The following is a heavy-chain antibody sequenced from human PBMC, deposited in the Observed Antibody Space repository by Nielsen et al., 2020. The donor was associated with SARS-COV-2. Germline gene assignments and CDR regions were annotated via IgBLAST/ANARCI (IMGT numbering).Heavy chain of an antibody. CDR3: AREWIDGYYYYMDV. CDR2: INTSGGST. CDR1: GYTFTSYY. V-gene: IGHV1-46*01. D-gene: IGHD2-2*03. Sequence: ASVKVSCKASGYTFTSYYMNWVRQAPGQGLEWMGIINTSGGSTSYAQKYQGRVTMTRDTSTSTVYMELSSLRSEDTAVYYCAREWIDGYYYYMDVWGKGTTVTVSS. J-gene: IGHJ6*03.